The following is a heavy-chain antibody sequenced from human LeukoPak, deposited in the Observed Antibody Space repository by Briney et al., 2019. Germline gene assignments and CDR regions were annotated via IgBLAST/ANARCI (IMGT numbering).Heavy chain of an antibody. Sequence: GGSLRLSCAASGFTFDDYAMHWVRHAPGKGLEWVSGISWNSGSIGYADSVKGRFTISRDNAKNSLYLQMNSLRAGDTALYYCAASSGYYLSARFDYWGQGTLVTVSS. CDR2: ISWNSGSI. CDR1: GFTFDDYA. J-gene: IGHJ4*02. D-gene: IGHD3-22*01. V-gene: IGHV3-9*01. CDR3: AASSGYYLSARFDY.